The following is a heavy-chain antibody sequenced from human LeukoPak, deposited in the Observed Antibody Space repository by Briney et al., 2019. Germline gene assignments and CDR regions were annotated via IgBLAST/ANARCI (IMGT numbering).Heavy chain of an antibody. CDR2: IYYSGNT. V-gene: IGHV4-39*07. CDR1: GVSISSSNSY. Sequence: SETLSLTCTVSGVSISSSNSYWGWIRQPPGKGLEWIGSIYYSGNTYYNPSLKSRVTISVDTSKNQFSLKLSSVTAADTAVYYCARDPYYYYMDVWGKGTTVTVSS. CDR3: ARDPYYYYMDV. J-gene: IGHJ6*03.